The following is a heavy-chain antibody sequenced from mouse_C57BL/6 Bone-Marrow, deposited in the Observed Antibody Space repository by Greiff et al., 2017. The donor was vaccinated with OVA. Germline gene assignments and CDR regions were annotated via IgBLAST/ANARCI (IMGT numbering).Heavy chain of an antibody. CDR1: GYSITSGYY. CDR2: ISYDGSN. CDR3: ARDANWDGDYFDY. J-gene: IGHJ2*01. D-gene: IGHD4-1*01. Sequence: EVKLQESGPGLVKPSQSLSLTCSVTGYSITSGYYWNWIRQFPGNKLEWMGYISYDGSNNYNPSLKNRISITRDTSKNQFFLKLNSVTTEDTATYYCARDANWDGDYFDYWGQGTTLTVSS. V-gene: IGHV3-6*01.